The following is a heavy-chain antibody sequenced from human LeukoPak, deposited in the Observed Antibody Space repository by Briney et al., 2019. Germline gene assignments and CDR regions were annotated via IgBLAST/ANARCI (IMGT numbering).Heavy chain of an antibody. CDR3: AKVRCWGAAGNFLDCGYFDY. D-gene: IGHD6-13*01. Sequence: PGGSLRLSCAASGFTFSSYAMSWVRQAPGKGLEWVSAISGSGGSTYYADSVKGRFTISRDNSKNTLYLQMNSLRAEDTAVYYCAKVRCWGAAGNFLDCGYFDYWGQGTLVTVSS. J-gene: IGHJ4*02. CDR2: ISGSGGST. V-gene: IGHV3-23*01. CDR1: GFTFSSYA.